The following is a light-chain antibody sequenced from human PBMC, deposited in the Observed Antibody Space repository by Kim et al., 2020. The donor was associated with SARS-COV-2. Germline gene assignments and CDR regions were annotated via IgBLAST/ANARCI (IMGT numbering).Light chain of an antibody. CDR1: SSDVGSYNY. J-gene: IGLJ3*02. CDR3: CSYAGSYTLV. Sequence: GQSFTISCTGTSSDVGSYNYVSWYQQHPGKAPKLMIYEVSKRPSGVPNRFSGSKSGNTASLTISGLQAEDEADYYCCSYAGSYTLVFGGGTQLTVL. V-gene: IGLV2-11*01. CDR2: EVS.